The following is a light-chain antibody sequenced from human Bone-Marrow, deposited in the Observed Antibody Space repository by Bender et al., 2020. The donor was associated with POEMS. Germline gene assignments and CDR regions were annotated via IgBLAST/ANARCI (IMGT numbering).Light chain of an antibody. J-gene: IGLJ2*01. CDR1: SSDVGAYNL. Sequence: QSALTQPRSVSGSPGQSVTISCTGASSDVGAYNLVSWYQQHPGKAPKLIIYDVSYRPSGISSRFSGSKSGNTASLTISGLQAEDEAVYHCCSYAGTTVVIFGGGTKLTVL. CDR2: DVS. V-gene: IGLV2-23*02. CDR3: CSYAGTTVVI.